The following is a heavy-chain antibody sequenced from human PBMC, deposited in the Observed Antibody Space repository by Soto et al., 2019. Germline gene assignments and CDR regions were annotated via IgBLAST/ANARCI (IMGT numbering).Heavy chain of an antibody. Sequence: EVQVLESGGGLVQPGGSLRLSCEVSGLTISPYAMSWVRQAPGKGLEWVSAISGSGGSTYYADSVKGRFTISRDNSKNTLYLQMNSLRGEDTAVYYCAKGATGTWLDYYFDYWGQGTLVSVSS. J-gene: IGHJ4*02. CDR1: GLTISPYA. CDR2: ISGSGGST. V-gene: IGHV3-23*01. D-gene: IGHD1-1*01. CDR3: AKGATGTWLDYYFDY.